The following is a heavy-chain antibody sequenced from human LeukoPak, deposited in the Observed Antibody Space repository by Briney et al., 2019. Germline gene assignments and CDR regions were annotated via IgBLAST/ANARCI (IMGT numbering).Heavy chain of an antibody. J-gene: IGHJ6*03. V-gene: IGHV3-9*01. CDR1: GFTFDDYA. CDR3: AKDGRTGSTMERYYDFWSGYYTAYYMDV. Sequence: PGRSLRLSCAASGFTFDDYAMHWVRQAPGKGLEWVSGISWNSGSIGYADSVKGRFTISRDNAKNSLYLQMNSLRAADTALYYCAKDGRTGSTMERYYDFWSGYYTAYYMDVWGKGTTVTVSS. CDR2: ISWNSGSI. D-gene: IGHD3-3*01.